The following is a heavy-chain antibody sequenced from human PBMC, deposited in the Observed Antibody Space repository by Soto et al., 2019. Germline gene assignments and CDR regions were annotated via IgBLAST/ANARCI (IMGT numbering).Heavy chain of an antibody. CDR3: ALGHSYYYYGMDV. D-gene: IGHD3-16*01. J-gene: IGHJ6*02. Sequence: QVQLQQWGAGLLKPSETLSLTCAVYGGSFSGYYWSWIRQPPGKGLEWIGEINHSGSTNYNPSLKSRVTISVDTSKNQFSLKLRSVTAADTAVYYCALGHSYYYYGMDVWGQGTTVTVSS. CDR1: GGSFSGYY. CDR2: INHSGST. V-gene: IGHV4-34*01.